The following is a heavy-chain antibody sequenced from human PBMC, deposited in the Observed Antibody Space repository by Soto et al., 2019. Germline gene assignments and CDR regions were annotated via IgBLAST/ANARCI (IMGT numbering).Heavy chain of an antibody. CDR1: GFTFSSYA. CDR2: ISGSGGST. D-gene: IGHD3-22*01. Sequence: EVQLLESGGGLVQPGGSLRLSCAASGFTFSSYAMSWVRQAPGKGLEWVSAISGSGGSTYYADSVKGRFTISRDNSKNTLYLQMNSLRAEDTAVYYCAKDPITMIVVVKEDLVYWGQGTLVTVSS. CDR3: AKDPITMIVVVKEDLVY. J-gene: IGHJ4*02. V-gene: IGHV3-23*01.